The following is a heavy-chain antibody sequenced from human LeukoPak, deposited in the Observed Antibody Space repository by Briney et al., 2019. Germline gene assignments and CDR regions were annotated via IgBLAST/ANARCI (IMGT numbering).Heavy chain of an antibody. CDR3: ARGEGGYFDY. CDR2: IYHNGST. J-gene: IGHJ4*02. CDR1: GYSISRCYY. Sequence: SDTLSLTCAVSGYSISRCYYWGWIRPPPGKGLEGIGSIYHNGSTYYNPSLQSRVTISVDTSKNRCCLKLSSVTAADTAVYYCARGEGGYFDYWGQGTLVTVSS. D-gene: IGHD3-10*01. V-gene: IGHV4-38-2*01.